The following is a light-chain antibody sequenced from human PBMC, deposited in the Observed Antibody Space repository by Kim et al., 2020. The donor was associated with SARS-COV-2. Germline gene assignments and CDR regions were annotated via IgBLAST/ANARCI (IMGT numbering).Light chain of an antibody. CDR3: HHYSKRPPTWT. J-gene: IGKJ1*01. CDR1: QSVDSH. Sequence: PGENSTPTCRAVQSVDSHFALFQQKLGQSPRLLIFGVSARATGVPTRFSGSGSGTEFTLTITSLQSEDFAVYYCHHYSKRPPTWTFGQGTKVDIK. CDR2: GVS. V-gene: IGKV3-15*01.